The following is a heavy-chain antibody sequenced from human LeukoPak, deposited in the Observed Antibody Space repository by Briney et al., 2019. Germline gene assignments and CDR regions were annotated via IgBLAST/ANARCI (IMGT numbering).Heavy chain of an antibody. Sequence: SETLSLTCTVSGGSISSYYWSWIRQPPGKGLEWIGYIYYSGSTNYNPSLKSRVTISVDTSKNQFSLKLSSVTAADTAVYYCARNHYDYVSGAFDIWGQGTTVTVSS. D-gene: IGHD3-16*01. CDR1: GGSISSYY. V-gene: IGHV4-59*08. CDR2: IYYSGST. CDR3: ARNHYDYVSGAFDI. J-gene: IGHJ3*02.